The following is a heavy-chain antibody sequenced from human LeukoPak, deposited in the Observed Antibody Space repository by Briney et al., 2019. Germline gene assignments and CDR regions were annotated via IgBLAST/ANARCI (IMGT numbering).Heavy chain of an antibody. D-gene: IGHD1-26*01. CDR1: GFTFSSYA. V-gene: IGHV3-23*01. Sequence: GGSLRLSCAASGFTFSSYAMSWVRQAPGKGLEWVSAISGSGGSTYYADSVKGRFTISRDNSKNTLYLQMNSLRAEDTAVYYCAKAGHSGSFDFRYYFDYWGQGTLVTVSS. CDR3: AKAGHSGSFDFRYYFDY. CDR2: ISGSGGST. J-gene: IGHJ4*02.